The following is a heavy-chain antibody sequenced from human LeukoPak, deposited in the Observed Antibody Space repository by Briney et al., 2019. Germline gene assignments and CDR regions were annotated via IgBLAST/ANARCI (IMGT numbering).Heavy chain of an antibody. CDR3: ARDEAGWYQLPKGGMDV. J-gene: IGHJ6*02. V-gene: IGHV3-74*01. CDR1: GFTFSSYW. D-gene: IGHD2-2*01. Sequence: PGGSLRLSCAASGFTFSSYWMHWVRQAPGKGLVWVSRINSDGSSTSYADSVKGRFTISRDNAKNTLYLQMSSLRAEDTAVYYCARDEAGWYQLPKGGMDVWGQGTTVTVSS. CDR2: INSDGSST.